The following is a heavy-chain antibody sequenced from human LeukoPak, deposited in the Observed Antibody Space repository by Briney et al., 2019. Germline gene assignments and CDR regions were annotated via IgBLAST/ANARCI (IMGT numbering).Heavy chain of an antibody. V-gene: IGHV1-18*01. CDR1: GGTFSSYG. D-gene: IGHD2-15*01. CDR2: ISAYNGNT. Sequence: ASVKVSCKASGGTFSSYGISWVRQAPGQGLEWMGWISAYNGNTNYAQKLQGRVTMTTDTSTSTAYMELRSLRSDDTAVYYCARDAGIVVVVAAPDFDYWGQGTLVTVSS. CDR3: ARDAGIVVVVAAPDFDY. J-gene: IGHJ4*02.